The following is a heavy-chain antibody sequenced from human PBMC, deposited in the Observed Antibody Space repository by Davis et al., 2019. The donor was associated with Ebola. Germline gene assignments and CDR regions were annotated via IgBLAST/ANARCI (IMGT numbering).Heavy chain of an antibody. V-gene: IGHV3-64*04. Sequence: GESLKISCATSGFTFSNYAMHWVRQAPGKGLEHVSVISSNGYNTYYANSVKGRFIISRDNSKNTLYLQMNSLRPEDTAVYYCARSKGRYSQYSSFDYWGQGTLITVSS. CDR3: ARSKGRYSQYSSFDY. J-gene: IGHJ4*02. CDR2: ISSNGYNT. D-gene: IGHD5-18*01. CDR1: GFTFSNYA.